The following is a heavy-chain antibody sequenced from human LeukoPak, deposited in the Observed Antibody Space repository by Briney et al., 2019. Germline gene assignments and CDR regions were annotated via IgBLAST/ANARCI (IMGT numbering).Heavy chain of an antibody. D-gene: IGHD6-13*01. CDR1: GGSFSGYY. CDR3: ARALRIAAAGKYWFDP. V-gene: IGHV4-34*01. Sequence: PSETLSLTCAVYGGSFSGYYWSWIRQPPGKGLEWIGEINHSGSTNYNPSLKSRVTISVDTSKNQYSLKLSSVTAADTAVYYCARALRIAAAGKYWFDPWGQGTLVTVSS. J-gene: IGHJ5*02. CDR2: INHSGST.